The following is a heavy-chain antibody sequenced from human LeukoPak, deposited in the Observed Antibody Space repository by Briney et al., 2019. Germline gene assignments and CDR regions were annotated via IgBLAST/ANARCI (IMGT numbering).Heavy chain of an antibody. CDR3: ARGGVPAAISQSRWFDH. J-gene: IGHJ5*02. CDR2: INHSGST. Sequence: SETLSLTCAVYGGSFSGYYWSWIRQPPGKGLEWIGEINHSGSTNYNPSLKSRVTISVDTSKNQFSLKLSSVTAADTAVYYCARGGVPAAISQSRWFDHWGQGTLVTVSS. CDR1: GGSFSGYY. V-gene: IGHV4-34*01. D-gene: IGHD2-2*01.